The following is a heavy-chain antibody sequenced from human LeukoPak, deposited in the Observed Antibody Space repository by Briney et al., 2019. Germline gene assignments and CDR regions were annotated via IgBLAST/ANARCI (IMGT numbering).Heavy chain of an antibody. D-gene: IGHD3-22*01. CDR2: IIPIFGTA. CDR3: ARAMLVSGFLWD. J-gene: IGHJ4*02. V-gene: IGHV1-69*05. Sequence: SVKVSCKASGGTFSSYAISWVRQAPGQGLEWMGRIIPIFGTANYAQKFQGRVTITTDESTSTAYMELSSLRSEDTAVYYCARAMLVSGFLWDWGKGTLVTVSS. CDR1: GGTFSSYA.